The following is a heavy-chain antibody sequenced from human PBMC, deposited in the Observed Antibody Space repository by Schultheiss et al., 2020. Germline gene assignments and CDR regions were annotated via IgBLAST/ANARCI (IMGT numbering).Heavy chain of an antibody. CDR2: IYYSGST. V-gene: IGHV4-59*05. Sequence: SETLSLTCTVSGGSINSDFWNWIRQPAGKGLQWIGSIYYSGSTYYNPSLKSRVTISVDTSKNQFSLKLSSVTAADTAVYYCARRNYGDYGPSVDYWGQGTLVTVSS. CDR3: ARRNYGDYGPSVDY. J-gene: IGHJ4*02. CDR1: GGSINSDF. D-gene: IGHD4-17*01.